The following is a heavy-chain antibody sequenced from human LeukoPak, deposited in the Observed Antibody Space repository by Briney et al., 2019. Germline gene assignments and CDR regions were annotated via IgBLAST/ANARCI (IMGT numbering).Heavy chain of an antibody. CDR2: IYHTGST. CDR1: GGSISSSNW. J-gene: IGHJ4*02. CDR3: ARGGGFGESPFGF. Sequence: PSETLSLTCAVSGGSISSSNWWSWVRQPPGKGLEWIGEIYHTGSTNYNPSLKSRVTISVDKSKNQFSLKLNSVTAADTAVYYCARGGGFGESPFGFWGQGTLVTVSS. D-gene: IGHD3-10*01. V-gene: IGHV4-4*02.